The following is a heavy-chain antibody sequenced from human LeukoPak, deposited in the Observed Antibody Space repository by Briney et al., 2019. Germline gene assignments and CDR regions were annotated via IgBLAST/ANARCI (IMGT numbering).Heavy chain of an antibody. D-gene: IGHD1-26*01. CDR3: ARFNSGSYQHYFDY. CDR2: IYYSGST. J-gene: IGHJ4*02. CDR1: GGSISSSSYY. V-gene: IGHV4-39*07. Sequence: SETLSLTCAVSGGSISSSSYYWGWIRQPPGKGLEWIGSIYYSGSTYYNPSLKSRVTISVDTSKNQFSLKLSSVTAADTAVYYCARFNSGSYQHYFDYWGQGTLVTVSS.